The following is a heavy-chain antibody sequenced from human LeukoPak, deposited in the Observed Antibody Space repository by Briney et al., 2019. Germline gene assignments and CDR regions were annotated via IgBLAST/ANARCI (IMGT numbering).Heavy chain of an antibody. Sequence: GGSLRLSCAASGFTFSSYAMHWVRQAPGKGLEWVAVISYDGSNKYYADSVKGRFTISRDNSKNTLYLQMNSLRAEDTAVYYCARDILEWFYRGDAFDIWGQGKMVTVSS. D-gene: IGHD3-3*01. V-gene: IGHV3-30*04. CDR1: GFTFSSYA. CDR2: ISYDGSNK. CDR3: ARDILEWFYRGDAFDI. J-gene: IGHJ3*02.